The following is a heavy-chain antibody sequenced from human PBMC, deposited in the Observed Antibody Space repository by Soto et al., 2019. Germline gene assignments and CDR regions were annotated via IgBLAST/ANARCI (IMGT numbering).Heavy chain of an antibody. J-gene: IGHJ6*03. CDR1: GGSIGSYY. V-gene: IGHV4-59*01. CDR2: IYYSGST. Sequence: SETLCLTCTVSGGSIGSYYWSWIRQPPGKGLEWIGYIYYSGSTNYNPSLKSRVTISVDTSKNQFSLKLSSVTAADTAVYYCAGQTGTAAVRPDYYHYYMDVWGKGTTVTVSS. D-gene: IGHD1-1*01. CDR3: AGQTGTAAVRPDYYHYYMDV.